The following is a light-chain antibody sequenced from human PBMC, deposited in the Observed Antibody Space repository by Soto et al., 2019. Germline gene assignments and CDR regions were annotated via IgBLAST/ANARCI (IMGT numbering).Light chain of an antibody. Sequence: DIQMTQSPSSLSTSVGDRVTITCRASQRINIYLNWYRQKPGKAPELLIYSASNLQSGVPSRLSGSGSGTDFTLTISSLQPEDFATYYCQQSFSTPTFGQGTRLEIK. CDR1: QRINIY. J-gene: IGKJ5*01. CDR3: QQSFSTPT. V-gene: IGKV1-39*01. CDR2: SAS.